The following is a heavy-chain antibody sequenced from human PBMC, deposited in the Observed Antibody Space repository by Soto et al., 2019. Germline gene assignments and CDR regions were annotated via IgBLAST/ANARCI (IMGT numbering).Heavy chain of an antibody. CDR2: INHSGST. V-gene: IGHV4-34*01. D-gene: IGHD3-10*01. CDR1: GGSFSGYY. Sequence: QVQLQQWGAGLLKPSETLSLTCAIYGGSFSGYYWSWIHQPPGKGLEWIGEINHSGSTNYNPSLKSRVTISVDTSKNQFSLKLSSVTAADTAVYYCARSRITMVRGVIHDYWGQGTLVTVSS. J-gene: IGHJ4*02. CDR3: ARSRITMVRGVIHDY.